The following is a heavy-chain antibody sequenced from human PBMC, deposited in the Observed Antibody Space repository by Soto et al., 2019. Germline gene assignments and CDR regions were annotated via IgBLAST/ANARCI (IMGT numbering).Heavy chain of an antibody. V-gene: IGHV4-31*11. CDR1: GGSISSGDYF. Sequence: QVQLQESGPGLVKPSQTLSLTCAVSGGSISSGDYFWSWIRQLPGKGLEWIGYISYSGSTYYNPSLKTGVDISLDTSKNQLSLKWASVTAADPAVYYWARDAYGGGAFDWFAWGQGTLVTVSP. CDR3: ARDAYGGGAFDWFA. J-gene: IGHJ5*02. D-gene: IGHD3-9*01. CDR2: ISYSGST.